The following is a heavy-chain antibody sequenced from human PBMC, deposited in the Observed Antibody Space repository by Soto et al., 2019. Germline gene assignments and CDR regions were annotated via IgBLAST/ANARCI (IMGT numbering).Heavy chain of an antibody. V-gene: IGHV3-7*01. CDR1: GFTFSSYW. Sequence: PGGSLRLSCAASGFTFSSYWMSWVRQAPGKGLEWVANIKQDGSEKYYVDSVKGRFTISRDNAKNSLYLQMNSLRAEDTAVYYCAREGIRQWLVPYLLRPDVADAYYFDYWGQGTLVTVSS. CDR3: AREGIRQWLVPYLLRPDVADAYYFDY. CDR2: IKQDGSEK. J-gene: IGHJ4*02. D-gene: IGHD6-19*01.